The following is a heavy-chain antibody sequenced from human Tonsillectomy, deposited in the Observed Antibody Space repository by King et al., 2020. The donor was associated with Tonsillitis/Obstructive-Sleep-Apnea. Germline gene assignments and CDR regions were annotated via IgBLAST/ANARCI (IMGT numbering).Heavy chain of an antibody. J-gene: IGHJ4*02. CDR1: GYTFTDYY. Sequence: VQLVESGGEVKTPGASVRVSCKTSGYTFTDYYLHWVRQAPGQGLEWLGWLNPKSGDTNYAQKFQGRVSLTRDTSIRTAYMDLSSLRSDDTAVYFCARDRFGELSKYYFDYWGRGTLVSVSS. D-gene: IGHD3-10*01. V-gene: IGHV1-2*02. CDR3: ARDRFGELSKYYFDY. CDR2: LNPKSGDT.